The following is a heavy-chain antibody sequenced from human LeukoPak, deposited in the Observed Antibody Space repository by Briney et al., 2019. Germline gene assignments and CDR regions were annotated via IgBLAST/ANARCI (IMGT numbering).Heavy chain of an antibody. CDR3: VRDPSYGSSWYYYMDV. J-gene: IGHJ6*03. D-gene: IGHD6-13*01. CDR2: ISSSSFKI. Sequence: GGPLRLSCAASEFTFVRYAMNWVRQAPGKRLEWVSYISSSSFKIGYADSVKGRFTISRDNSKNSLYLQMDSLRVEDTAVYYCVRDPSYGSSWYYYMDVWGKGTTVTVSS. CDR1: EFTFVRYA. V-gene: IGHV3-48*04.